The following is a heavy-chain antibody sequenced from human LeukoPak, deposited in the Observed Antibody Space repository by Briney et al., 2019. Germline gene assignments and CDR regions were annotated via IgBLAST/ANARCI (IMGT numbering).Heavy chain of an antibody. D-gene: IGHD5-24*01. V-gene: IGHV4-39*01. CDR1: GGSISSSSYY. CDR2: IYYSGST. Sequence: PSETLSLTCTVSGGSISSSSYYWGWIRQPPGKGLEWIGSIYYSGSTYYNPSLKSRVTISVDTSKNQFSLKLSSVTAADTAVYYCASYNLPLYYFDYWGQGTLVTVSS. CDR3: ASYNLPLYYFDY. J-gene: IGHJ4*02.